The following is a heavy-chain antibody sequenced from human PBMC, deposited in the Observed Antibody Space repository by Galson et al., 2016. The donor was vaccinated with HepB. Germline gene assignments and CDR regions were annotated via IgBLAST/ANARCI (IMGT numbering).Heavy chain of an antibody. Sequence: SLRLSCAASGFTVSVNYMSWVRQAPGKGLEWVSVIHNVGSTYYIDSVKGRFTISRDNPKNTLYLQMNSLRAEDTAVYYCARVYGGDWLNLHIFYLLGQGAMVTVSS. CDR2: IHNVGST. D-gene: IGHD3-9*01. CDR1: GFTVSVNY. CDR3: ARVYGGDWLNLHIFYL. V-gene: IGHV3-53*01. J-gene: IGHJ3*01.